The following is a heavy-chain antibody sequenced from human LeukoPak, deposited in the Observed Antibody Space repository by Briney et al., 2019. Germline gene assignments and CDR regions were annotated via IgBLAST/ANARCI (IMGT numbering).Heavy chain of an antibody. CDR3: ARVGLAVAGTNYYYYGMDV. J-gene: IGHJ6*02. CDR1: GGSISSHY. V-gene: IGHV4-59*11. Sequence: SSETLSLTCTVSGGSISSHYWSWIRQPPGKGLEWIGYIYFSGSTDYNPSLNSRVTISVDTSKSQFSLKLSSVTAADTAVYYCARVGLAVAGTNYYYYGMDVWGQGTTVTVSS. CDR2: IYFSGST. D-gene: IGHD6-19*01.